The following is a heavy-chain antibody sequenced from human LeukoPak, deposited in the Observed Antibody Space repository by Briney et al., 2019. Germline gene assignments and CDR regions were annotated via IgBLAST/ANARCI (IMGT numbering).Heavy chain of an antibody. J-gene: IGHJ4*02. CDR2: INPSGGSA. Sequence: GASVKVSCKASGYTFTSYYMHWVRQAPGQGLEWMGIINPSGGSASYAQKFQGRVSMTRDTSTSTVYMELSSLRSEDAAVYDCARDCCYGSGSYLTPDYWGQGTLVTVSS. CDR3: ARDCCYGSGSYLTPDY. V-gene: IGHV1-46*01. CDR1: GYTFTSYY. D-gene: IGHD3-10*01.